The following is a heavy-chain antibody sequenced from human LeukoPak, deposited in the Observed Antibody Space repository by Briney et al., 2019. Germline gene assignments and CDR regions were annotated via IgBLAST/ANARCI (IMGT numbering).Heavy chain of an antibody. CDR3: AISWELPTN. J-gene: IGHJ4*02. Sequence: SQTLSLTCTVSGGSISSGSYYWSWIRQPAGKGLEWIGRIYTSGSTNYNPSLKSRVTISVDTSKNQFSLKLSSVTAADTAVYYCAISWELPTNWGEGTLVTVSS. V-gene: IGHV4-61*02. CDR1: GGSISSGSYY. D-gene: IGHD1-26*01. CDR2: IYTSGST.